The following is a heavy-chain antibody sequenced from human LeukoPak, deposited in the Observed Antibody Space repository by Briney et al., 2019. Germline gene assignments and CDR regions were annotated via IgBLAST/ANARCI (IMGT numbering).Heavy chain of an antibody. CDR3: AKDRSYSSGWSEIDY. V-gene: IGHV3-33*06. D-gene: IGHD6-19*01. J-gene: IGHJ4*02. Sequence: GGSLRLSCAASGFTFSSYGMHWVRQAPGKGLEWVAVIWYDGSNKYYAGSVKGRFTISRDNSKNTLYLQMNSLRAEDTAVYYCAKDRSYSSGWSEIDYWGQGTLVTVSS. CDR1: GFTFSSYG. CDR2: IWYDGSNK.